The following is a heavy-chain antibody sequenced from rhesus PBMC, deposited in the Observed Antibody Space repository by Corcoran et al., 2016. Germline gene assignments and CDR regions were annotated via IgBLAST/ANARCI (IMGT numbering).Heavy chain of an antibody. CDR2: IYGSTMNT. Sequence: QVQLQESGPGVVKPSETLSLTCPVSGGSSSDRYRWTWIRPTPGTGLEWIGYIYGSTMNTLYNPSLKSRVTISEDTSKNQFSLKLTSVTAADTAFYYCARLSSGWSPPFDFWGQGVLVTVSS. CDR3: ARLSSGWSPPFDF. J-gene: IGHJ4*01. D-gene: IGHD6S26*01. CDR1: GGSSSDRYR. V-gene: IGHV4S10*01.